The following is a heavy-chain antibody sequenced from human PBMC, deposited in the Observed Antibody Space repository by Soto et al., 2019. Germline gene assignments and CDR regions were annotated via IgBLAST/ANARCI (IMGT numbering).Heavy chain of an antibody. D-gene: IGHD6-6*01. J-gene: IGHJ6*03. V-gene: IGHV3-74*01. CDR3: VRETTDEQLAVYYDRDV. CDR1: GFTFTTYW. Sequence: EVQLVESGGGLVQPGGSLRLSCVVSGFTFTTYWMHWVRQAPGKGLVWVSRINSDGSSTTYADSVKGRFTISRDNAKNTLDLQMNSLRAEDTAVYYWVRETTDEQLAVYYDRDVWCKGTTVTVPS. CDR2: INSDGSST.